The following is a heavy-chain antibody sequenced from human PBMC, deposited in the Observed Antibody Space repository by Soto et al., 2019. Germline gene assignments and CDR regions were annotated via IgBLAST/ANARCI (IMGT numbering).Heavy chain of an antibody. CDR2: IYHSGST. CDR1: GGSISSSNW. J-gene: IGHJ5*02. Sequence: SETLSLTCAVSGGSISSSNWWSLVRHPPGKGLEWIGEIYHSGSTNYNPSLKSRVTISVDKSKNQFSLKLSSVTAADTAVYYCARGLFYDILTGYYRNWFDPWGQGTLVTVSS. CDR3: ARGLFYDILTGYYRNWFDP. D-gene: IGHD3-9*01. V-gene: IGHV4-4*02.